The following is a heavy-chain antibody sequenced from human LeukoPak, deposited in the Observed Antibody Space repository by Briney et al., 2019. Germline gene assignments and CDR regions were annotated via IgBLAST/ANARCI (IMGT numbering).Heavy chain of an antibody. V-gene: IGHV4-39*01. CDR1: GGSVSSTRHY. CDR2: MYYSGST. D-gene: IGHD1-26*01. Sequence: SETLSLTCTVSGGSVSSTRHYWGWIRQPPGKGLEWIGNMYYSGSTYYNPSLRSRVTTSVDTTKNQFSLKLGSVTDADTAVYYCARLLKYSGSYYCDFWGQGTLVTVSS. CDR3: ARLLKYSGSYYCDF. J-gene: IGHJ4*02.